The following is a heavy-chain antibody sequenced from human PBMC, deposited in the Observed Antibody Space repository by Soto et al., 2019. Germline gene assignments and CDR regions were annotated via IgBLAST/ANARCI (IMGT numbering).Heavy chain of an antibody. CDR3: ARDRANYGDWTDAFDI. J-gene: IGHJ3*02. D-gene: IGHD4-17*01. Sequence: GGSLRLSCAASGFTFSSYGMHWVRQAPGKGLEWVAVIWYDGSNKYYADSVKGRFTISRDNSKNTLYLQMNSLRAEDTAVYYCARDRANYGDWTDAFDIWGQGTMVTVSS. CDR1: GFTFSSYG. V-gene: IGHV3-33*01. CDR2: IWYDGSNK.